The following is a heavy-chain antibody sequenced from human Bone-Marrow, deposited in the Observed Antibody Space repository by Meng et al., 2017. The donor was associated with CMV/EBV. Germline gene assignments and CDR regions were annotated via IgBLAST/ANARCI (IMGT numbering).Heavy chain of an antibody. CDR3: ARGTNVDTVEGGYYYYYGMDV. CDR2: ISAYNGNT. Sequence: ASVKVSCKASGYTFTSYGISWVRQAPGQGLEWMGWISAYNGNTNYAQKLQGRVTMTTDTPKSTAYMELRSLRSDDTAVYYCARGTNVDTVEGGYYYYYGMDVWGQGTTVTVSS. D-gene: IGHD5-18*01. V-gene: IGHV1-18*01. CDR1: GYTFTSYG. J-gene: IGHJ6*02.